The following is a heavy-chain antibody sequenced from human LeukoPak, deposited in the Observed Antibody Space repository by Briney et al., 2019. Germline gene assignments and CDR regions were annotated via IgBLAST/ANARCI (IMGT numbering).Heavy chain of an antibody. CDR3: ARDWPTPTSYDILTGSGGRGWFDP. Sequence: PSETLSLTCTVSGGSISSGGYYWSWIRQHPGKGLEWIGYIYYSGSTHYNPSLKSRVTILVDKSNNQFSLHLISVTAADTAVYYCARDWPTPTSYDILTGSGGRGWFDPWGQGTLVTVSS. CDR1: GGSISSGGYY. D-gene: IGHD3-9*01. V-gene: IGHV4-31*03. CDR2: IYYSGST. J-gene: IGHJ5*02.